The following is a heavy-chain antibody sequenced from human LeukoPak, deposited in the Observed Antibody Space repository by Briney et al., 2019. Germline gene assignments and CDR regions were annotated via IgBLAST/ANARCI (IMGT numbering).Heavy chain of an antibody. D-gene: IGHD3-10*01. V-gene: IGHV1-18*01. CDR3: ARDGYYHDSGTYYTPFDY. CDR1: GYTFTNYG. CDR2: ISVYEGNT. Sequence: GASVKVSCKASGYTFTNYGVSWVRQAPGRGLEWMGWISVYEGNTNYAQKVQGRVTMTTDTSTSTAYMELRNLRSDDTAVYYCARDGYYHDSGTYYTPFDYWGQGTLVTVSS. J-gene: IGHJ4*02.